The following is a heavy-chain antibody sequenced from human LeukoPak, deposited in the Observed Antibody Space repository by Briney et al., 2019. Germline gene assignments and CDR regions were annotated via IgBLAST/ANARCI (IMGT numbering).Heavy chain of an antibody. Sequence: GGSLRLSCSASGFTFSTFPMHWVRQAPGKGLEYFSAISRNGDTTYYADSVKGRFTISRDNSKNTLYLQMSSLRPEDTAVYYCAKDRGLWFGELYRHPDYWGQGTLVTVSS. J-gene: IGHJ4*02. CDR1: GFTFSTFP. D-gene: IGHD3-10*01. V-gene: IGHV3-64D*06. CDR3: AKDRGLWFGELYRHPDY. CDR2: ISRNGDTT.